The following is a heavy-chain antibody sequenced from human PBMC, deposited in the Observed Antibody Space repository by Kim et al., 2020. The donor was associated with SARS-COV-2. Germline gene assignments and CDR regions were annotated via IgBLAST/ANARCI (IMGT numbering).Heavy chain of an antibody. CDR3: ARGTQHYYDSSGIVGWYFDL. J-gene: IGHJ2*01. CDR2: TYHSGSI. D-gene: IGHD3-22*01. CDR1: GGSISSGGHS. Sequence: SETLSLTCAVSGGSISSGGHSWSWIRQPPGKGLEWIGHTYHSGSIYYNPSLKSRVTISVDRSKNHFSLQLSSVTAADTAVYYCARGTQHYYDSSGIVGWYFDLWGRSTLVTVSS. V-gene: IGHV4-30-2*01.